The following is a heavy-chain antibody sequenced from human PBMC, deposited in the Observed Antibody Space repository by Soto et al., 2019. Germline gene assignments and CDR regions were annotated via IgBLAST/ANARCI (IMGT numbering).Heavy chain of an antibody. Sequence: GESLKISCTGVGYSFTSYWIGWVRQMPGNGLEWMGIIYLGDSDTRYSPSFQGQVTLSADKSITTAYLQWSSLKASDTAMYYCARGYCTTTICDPWFDPWGQGTLVTVSS. CDR1: GYSFTSYW. CDR2: IYLGDSDT. D-gene: IGHD2-2*01. J-gene: IGHJ5*02. CDR3: ARGYCTTTICDPWFDP. V-gene: IGHV5-51*01.